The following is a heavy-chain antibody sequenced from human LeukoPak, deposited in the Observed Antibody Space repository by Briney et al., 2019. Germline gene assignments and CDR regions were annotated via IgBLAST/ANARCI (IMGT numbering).Heavy chain of an antibody. Sequence: ASVKVSCKASGYTFTSYGISWVRQPPGQGLEWMGWISAYNGNTNYAQALQGRVTMTTDTSTSTAYMELRSLRSDDTAVYYCARGDFWSGFLGDYYYYYGMDVWGQGTTVTVSS. D-gene: IGHD3-3*01. CDR2: ISAYNGNT. CDR1: GYTFTSYG. CDR3: ARGDFWSGFLGDYYYYYGMDV. J-gene: IGHJ6*02. V-gene: IGHV1-18*01.